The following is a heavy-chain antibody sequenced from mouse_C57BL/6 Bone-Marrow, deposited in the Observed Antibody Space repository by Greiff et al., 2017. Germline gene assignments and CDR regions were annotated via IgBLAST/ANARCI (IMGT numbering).Heavy chain of an antibody. J-gene: IGHJ1*03. CDR3: ARKGGYGGYFDV. V-gene: IGHV1-52*01. D-gene: IGHD2-2*01. CDR2: IDPSDSET. CDR1: GYTFTSYW. Sequence: QSCKASGYTFTSYWMHWVKQRPIQGLEWIGNIDPSDSETHYNQKFKDKATLTVDKSSSTAYMQLSSLTSEDSAVYYCARKGGYGGYFDVWGTGTTVTVSS.